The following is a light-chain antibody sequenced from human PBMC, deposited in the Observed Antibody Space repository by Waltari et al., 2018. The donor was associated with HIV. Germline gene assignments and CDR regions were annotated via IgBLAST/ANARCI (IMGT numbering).Light chain of an antibody. CDR3: NSRDKSGNFVV. V-gene: IGLV3-19*01. Sequence: SSELTQDPAVSVALGQTVRITCQGDSLRTYYATWYQQKPGQAPLLVIFDKNNRPSGTPDRFSGSSSGNTASLTITGTQAEDEGDYYCNSRDKSGNFVVFGGGTKLTVL. CDR2: DKN. CDR1: SLRTYY. J-gene: IGLJ2*01.